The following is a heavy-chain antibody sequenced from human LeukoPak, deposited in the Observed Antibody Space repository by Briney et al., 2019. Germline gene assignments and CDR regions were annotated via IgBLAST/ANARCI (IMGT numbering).Heavy chain of an antibody. D-gene: IGHD2-15*01. Sequence: GVSVKVSCKASGYTFTTYYVHWVRQAPGQRLEWMGIINPSTGSTTYAQDFQGRVSMTSDTSTTTVYMELSRLISEDTAIYYCASTDCSGGSCFMLDCWGQGTLVTVSS. CDR1: GYTFTTYY. CDR3: ASTDCSGGSCFMLDC. J-gene: IGHJ4*02. CDR2: INPSTGST. V-gene: IGHV1-46*01.